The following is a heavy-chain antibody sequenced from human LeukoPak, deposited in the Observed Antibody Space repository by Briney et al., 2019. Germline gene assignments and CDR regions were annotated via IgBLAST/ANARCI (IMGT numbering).Heavy chain of an antibody. V-gene: IGHV3-23*01. CDR3: AKGPNGDSNYFFDY. CDR2: ITSDGGST. CDR1: GFTFSSYA. Sequence: GGSLRLSCAVSGFTFSSYAMSWVRQAPEKGLEWVSVITSDGGSTHYAASVKGLFTVTRDNSKNTLYLQMNSLRAEDTAVYYCAKGPNGDSNYFFDYWGQGTLVTVSS. J-gene: IGHJ4*02. D-gene: IGHD4-11*01.